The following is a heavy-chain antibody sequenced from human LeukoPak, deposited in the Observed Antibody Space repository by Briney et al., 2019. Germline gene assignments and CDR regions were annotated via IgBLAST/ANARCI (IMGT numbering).Heavy chain of an antibody. D-gene: IGHD7-27*01. CDR2: IYSGGTT. V-gene: IGHV3-66*01. CDR1: GFIVGGNY. J-gene: IGHJ4*02. Sequence: GGSLRLSCAASGFIVGGNYMSWVRQAPGKGLEWVSVIYSGGTTYYGDSVRGRFTISRDNSKNTLYLQMNSLRAEDTAMYYCARGVGIIDYWGQGTLVTVSS. CDR3: ARGVGIIDY.